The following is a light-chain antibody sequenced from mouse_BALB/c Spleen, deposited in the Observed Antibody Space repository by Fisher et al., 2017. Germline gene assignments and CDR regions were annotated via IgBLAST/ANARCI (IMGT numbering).Light chain of an antibody. V-gene: IGKV4-91*01. CDR2: RTS. Sequence: DIVMTQTTVSITASRGEKVTITCRASSSISSNYLHWYQQKPGFSPKLLIYRTSNLASGVPARFSGSGSGTSYSLTINSMEAEDAATYYCQQWSSNPFTFGSGTKLEIK. J-gene: IGKJ4*01. CDR3: QQWSSNPFT. CDR1: SSISSNY.